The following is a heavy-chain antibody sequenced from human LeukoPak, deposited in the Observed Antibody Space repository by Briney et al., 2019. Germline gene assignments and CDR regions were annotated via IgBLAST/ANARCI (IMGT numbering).Heavy chain of an antibody. D-gene: IGHD3-3*01. CDR3: ARSFSDDFWSGHF. CDR2: IKQDGSEK. J-gene: IGHJ4*02. CDR1: RLTFTYW. V-gene: IGHV3-7*01. Sequence: GGSLRLSCAASRLTFTYWMSWVRQAPGKGLEWVANIKQDGSEKYYVDSVKGRFTISRDNAKRSLYLQMNSLRAEDTALYYCARSFSDDFWSGHFWGQGTLVTVSS.